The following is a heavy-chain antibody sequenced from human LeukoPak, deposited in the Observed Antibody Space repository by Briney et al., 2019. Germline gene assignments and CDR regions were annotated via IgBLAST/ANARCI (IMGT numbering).Heavy chain of an antibody. J-gene: IGHJ4*02. CDR2: IKQDGSEE. V-gene: IGHV3-7*04. CDR1: GFTFSRFW. Sequence: GGSLRLSCAASGFTFSRFWMSWVRQAPGKGLEWVANIKQDGSEEYYVDSVKGRFTISRDNAKNSLYLQMNSLRAEDTAVFYCARDGTYTDYDPDFDIWGQGTLVTVSS. D-gene: IGHD5-12*01. CDR3: ARDGTYTDYDPDFDI.